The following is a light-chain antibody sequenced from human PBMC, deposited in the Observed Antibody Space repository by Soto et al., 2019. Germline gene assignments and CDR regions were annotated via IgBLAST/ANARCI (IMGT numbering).Light chain of an antibody. V-gene: IGKV3-20*01. CDR2: GAS. CDR1: QSVSSFY. CDR3: QQYGSWPRT. Sequence: EIVLTQSPGTLSLSPGERATLSCRASQSVSSFYLAWYQQRAGQAPRLLISGASTRTTVIPDRFSGSGSGTDFTLTISRLEPEDFAVYYCQQYGSWPRTFGQGTKVEIK. J-gene: IGKJ1*01.